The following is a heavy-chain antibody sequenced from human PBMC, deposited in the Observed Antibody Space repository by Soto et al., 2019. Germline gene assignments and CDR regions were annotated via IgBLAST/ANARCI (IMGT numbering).Heavy chain of an antibody. J-gene: IGHJ4*02. V-gene: IGHV3-33*01. CDR1: GFTFNTYG. D-gene: IGHD5-12*01. CDR3: AREYSGFSFDY. Sequence: QVQLVESGGGVVQPGRSLRLSCAASGFTFNTYGMRWVRQAPGKGLEWVAVIWYEGSKKYDADSVKGRFTISRDNSKNTLYLKMNSLRVEDTAVYYCAREYSGFSFDYWGQGTLVTVSS. CDR2: IWYEGSKK.